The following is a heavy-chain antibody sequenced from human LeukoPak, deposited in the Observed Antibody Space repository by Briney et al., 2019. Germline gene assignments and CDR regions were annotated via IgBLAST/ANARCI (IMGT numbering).Heavy chain of an antibody. V-gene: IGHV1-69*13. Sequence: ASVKVSCKASGGTFSSYAISWVRQAPGQGLEWMGGIIPIFGTVNYAQKFQGRVTITADESTSTAYMELSSLRSEDTAVYYCARAGYCSSTSCFDAFDIWGQGTMVTVSS. J-gene: IGHJ3*02. CDR1: GGTFSSYA. CDR3: ARAGYCSSTSCFDAFDI. CDR2: IIPIFGTV. D-gene: IGHD2-2*01.